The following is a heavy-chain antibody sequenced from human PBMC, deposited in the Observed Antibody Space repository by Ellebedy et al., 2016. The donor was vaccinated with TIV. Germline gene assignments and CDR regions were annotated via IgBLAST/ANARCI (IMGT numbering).Heavy chain of an antibody. CDR1: GGTFSSYA. J-gene: IGHJ4*02. CDR3: AGEDFDWLSGGNY. CDR2: IIPIFGTA. D-gene: IGHD3-9*01. Sequence: AASVKVSCKASGGTFSSYAISWVRQAPGQGLEWMGGIIPIFGTANYAQKFQGRVTITADESTSTAYMELSSLRSEDTAVYYCAGEDFDWLSGGNYWGQGTLVTVSS. V-gene: IGHV1-69*13.